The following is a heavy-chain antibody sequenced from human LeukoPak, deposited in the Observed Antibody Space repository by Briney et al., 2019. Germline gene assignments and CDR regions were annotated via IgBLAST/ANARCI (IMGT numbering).Heavy chain of an antibody. Sequence: ASVKVSCKASGYTFTSYGISWVRQAPGQRLEWMGWINAGNGNTKYSQKFQGRVTITRDTSASTAYMELSSLRSEDTAVYYCARAISNWLTPFFDYWGQGTLVTVSS. D-gene: IGHD1-1*01. CDR1: GYTFTSYG. CDR2: INAGNGNT. J-gene: IGHJ4*02. V-gene: IGHV1-3*01. CDR3: ARAISNWLTPFFDY.